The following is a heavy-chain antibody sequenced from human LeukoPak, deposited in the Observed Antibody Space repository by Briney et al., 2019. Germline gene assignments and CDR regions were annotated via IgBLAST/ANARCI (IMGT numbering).Heavy chain of an antibody. J-gene: IGHJ4*02. V-gene: IGHV3-33*01. CDR2: IWYDGSNK. Sequence: TGGSLRLSCAASGFTFSSYGMHWVRQAPGKGLEWVAVIWYDGSNKYYADSVKGRFTISRDNSKNTLYLQMNSLRAEDTAVYYCARRYCSGGSCYSSAFDYWGQGTLVTVSS. D-gene: IGHD2-15*01. CDR3: ARRYCSGGSCYSSAFDY. CDR1: GFTFSSYG.